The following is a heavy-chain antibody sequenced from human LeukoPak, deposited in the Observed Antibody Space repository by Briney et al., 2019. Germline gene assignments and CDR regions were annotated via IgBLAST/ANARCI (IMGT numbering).Heavy chain of an antibody. CDR1: GFTFSNAW. CDR3: TTTPDDYGE. J-gene: IGHJ4*02. Sequence: PGGSLTLACAASGFTFSNAWMSLVRQAPGKGLEWVGRIKSKTDGGTTDYAARVKARFTISREESKNTLYLQMTSLKTGDTAVYYCTTTPDDYGEWGQGTLVTVSS. V-gene: IGHV3-15*01. CDR2: IKSKTDGGTT. D-gene: IGHD4-17*01.